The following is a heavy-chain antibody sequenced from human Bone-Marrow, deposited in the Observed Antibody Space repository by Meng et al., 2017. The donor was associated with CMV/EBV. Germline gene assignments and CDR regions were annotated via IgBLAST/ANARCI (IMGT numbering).Heavy chain of an antibody. D-gene: IGHD2-2*01. Sequence: GGSLRLSCAASGFTFSSYVMNWVRQAPGKGLEWVSSISGSSRYIYYADSVEGRFTISRDNAKNSLYLQMNSLRAEDTAVYYCARDYCSSTSCYYYYYYGMDVWGQGTTVTVSS. CDR2: ISGSSRYI. J-gene: IGHJ6*02. CDR1: GFTFSSYV. CDR3: ARDYCSSTSCYYYYYYGMDV. V-gene: IGHV3-21*01.